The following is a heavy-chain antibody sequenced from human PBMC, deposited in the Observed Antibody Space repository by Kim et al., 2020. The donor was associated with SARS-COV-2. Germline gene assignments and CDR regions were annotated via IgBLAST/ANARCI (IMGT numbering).Heavy chain of an antibody. CDR2: INNGNGNT. J-gene: IGHJ4*02. CDR1: GYSLTNYA. CDR3: AKESSRWYSPFDS. V-gene: IGHV1-3*04. D-gene: IGHD2-15*01. Sequence: ASVKVSCKSSGYSLTNYAIHWVRQAPGQSLEWMGYINNGNGNTKYTDNFQGRFTIDGDTSATTVYMDLSSLRSEDTAVYYCAKESSRWYSPFDSWGQGTLVTITS.